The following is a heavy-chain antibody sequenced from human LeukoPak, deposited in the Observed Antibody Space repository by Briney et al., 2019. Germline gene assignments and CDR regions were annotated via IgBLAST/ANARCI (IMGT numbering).Heavy chain of an antibody. CDR1: GYSFTSYW. V-gene: IGHV5-51*01. CDR3: ARRTMVRGVIGGVRYFDY. J-gene: IGHJ4*02. D-gene: IGHD3-10*01. Sequence: GESXKISCKGSGYSFTSYWIXWVRQMPGXGXXXXXXXXXGDSDTRYSPSFQGXXXXXADKSISTAYLQWSSLKASDAAMYYCARRTMVRGVIGGVRYFDYWGQGTLVTVSS. CDR2: XXXGDSDT.